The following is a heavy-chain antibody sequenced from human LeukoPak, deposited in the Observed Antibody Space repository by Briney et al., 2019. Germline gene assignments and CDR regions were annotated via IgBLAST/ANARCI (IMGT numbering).Heavy chain of an antibody. CDR2: VYYSGST. J-gene: IGHJ4*02. V-gene: IGHV4-61*01. D-gene: IGHD3-22*01. Sequence: SETLSLTCTVSGGSVSSGTYYWSWIRQPPGKGLEWIGYVYYSGSTNYNPSLKSRVTMSIDMSKNQFSLKLSSVTAADTAVYYCARGQYYDSGGYYYFDYWGQGTLVTVSS. CDR1: GGSVSSGTYY. CDR3: ARGQYYDSGGYYYFDY.